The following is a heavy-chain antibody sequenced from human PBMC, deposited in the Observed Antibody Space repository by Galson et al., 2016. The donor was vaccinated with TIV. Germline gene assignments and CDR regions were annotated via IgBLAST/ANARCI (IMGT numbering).Heavy chain of an antibody. CDR2: IYYTGNT. Sequence: SFYWSWIRQPPGKGLEWIGYIYYTGNTIYNPSLNNRATISRDTSRNQISLTLISVTAADTAVYYCARENDHFYYMDVCGKGTAVTVSS. CDR3: ARENDHFYYMDV. J-gene: IGHJ6*03. V-gene: IGHV4-59*01. CDR1: SFY. D-gene: IGHD3-16*01.